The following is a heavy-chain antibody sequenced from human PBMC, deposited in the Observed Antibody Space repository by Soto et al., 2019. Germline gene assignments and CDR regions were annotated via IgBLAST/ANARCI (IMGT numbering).Heavy chain of an antibody. CDR3: ARHVPASGCYYGMDV. D-gene: IGHD2-2*01. CDR1: GGTFSSYA. Sequence: QVQLVQSGAEVKKPGSSVKVSCKASGGTFSSYAISWVRQAPGQGLEWMGGIIPIFGTVNYAQNFQGRVTXPXAXSXXTAYMELSSLRSEVTAVYYCARHVPASGCYYGMDVWGQGTTVTVSS. CDR2: IIPIFGTV. V-gene: IGHV1-69*05. J-gene: IGHJ6*02.